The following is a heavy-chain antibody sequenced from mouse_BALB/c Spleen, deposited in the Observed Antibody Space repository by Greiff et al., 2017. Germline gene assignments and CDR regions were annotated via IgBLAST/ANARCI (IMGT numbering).Heavy chain of an antibody. D-gene: IGHD2-1*01. Sequence: EVQLVESGGGLVQPGGSLKLSCAASGFTFSSYGMSWVRQTPDKRLELVATINSNGGSTYYPDSVKGRFTISRDNAKNTLYLQMSSLKSEDSAMYYCARYNYFYAMDYWGQGTSVTVSS. CDR1: GFTFSSYG. V-gene: IGHV5-6-3*01. CDR3: ARYNYFYAMDY. CDR2: INSNGGST. J-gene: IGHJ4*01.